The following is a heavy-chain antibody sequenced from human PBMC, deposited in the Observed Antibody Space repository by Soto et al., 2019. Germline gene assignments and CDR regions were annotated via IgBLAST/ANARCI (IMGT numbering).Heavy chain of an antibody. D-gene: IGHD6-13*01. CDR1: AGSISGYY. V-gene: IGHV4-59*01. Sequence: SETLSLTCTVSAGSISGYYWSWIRQPPGKELELIAYIHYSGSTYYNPSLKSRVTISIDTSKNQFSLKLSSVNAADTAVYYCAKVGRIAAAGTWFDPWGQGTLVTFSS. CDR3: AKVGRIAAAGTWFDP. J-gene: IGHJ5*02. CDR2: IHYSGST.